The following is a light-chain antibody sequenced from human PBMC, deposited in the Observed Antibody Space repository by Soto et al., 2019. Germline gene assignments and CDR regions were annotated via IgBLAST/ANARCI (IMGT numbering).Light chain of an antibody. V-gene: IGKV3-15*01. CDR3: QQYNNWPLYT. CDR2: GAS. CDR1: QSVSSN. J-gene: IGKJ2*01. Sequence: EIVMTQSPATLSVSPGERATLSCRARQSVSSNLAWYQQKPGQAPRLLIYGASTRAAGIPARFSGSGSGTEFTLTISSLQSEDFGVYYCQQYNNWPLYTFGQGTKLEIK.